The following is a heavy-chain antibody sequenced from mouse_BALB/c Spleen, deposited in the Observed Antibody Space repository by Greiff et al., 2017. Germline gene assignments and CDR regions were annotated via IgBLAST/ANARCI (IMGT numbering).Heavy chain of an antibody. D-gene: IGHD2-2*01. CDR3: AKYYGYDVGYYFDY. V-gene: IGHV1-15*01. CDR2: IDPETGGT. Sequence: VQLQQSAAELVSPGALATPSCKASGHTSTDYEMHWVKHTPLHGPEWIGAIDPETGGTAYNQKFKGKATLTADKSSSTAYMELRSLRSEDSAVYFCAKYYGYDVGYYFDYGGQGTTLAGSS. CDR1: GHTSTDYE. J-gene: IGHJ2*01.